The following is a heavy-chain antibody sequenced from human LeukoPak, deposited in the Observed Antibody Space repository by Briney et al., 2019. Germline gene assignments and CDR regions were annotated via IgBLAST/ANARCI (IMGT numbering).Heavy chain of an antibody. D-gene: IGHD1-1*01. Sequence: TLSLTCTVSGGSISSGGYYWSWIRQHPGKGLEWIGYIYYSGSTYYNPSLKSRVTISVDTSKNQFSLKLSSVTAADTAVYYCARDRTGTYYYYGMDVWGQGTTVTVSS. V-gene: IGHV4-31*03. CDR3: ARDRTGTYYYYGMDV. CDR2: IYYSGST. J-gene: IGHJ6*02. CDR1: GGSISSGGYY.